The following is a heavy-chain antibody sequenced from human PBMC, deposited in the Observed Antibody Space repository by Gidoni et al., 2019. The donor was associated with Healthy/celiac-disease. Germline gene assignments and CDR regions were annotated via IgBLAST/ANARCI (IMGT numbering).Heavy chain of an antibody. CDR1: GFTVSSNY. CDR3: ARNVLLWFGEFHPNWFDP. V-gene: IGHV3-53*01. Sequence: EVQLVESGGGLIQPGGSLRLSCAASGFTVSSNYMSWVRQAPGKGLEWVSVIYSGGSTYYADSVKGRFTISRDNSKNTLYLQMNSLRAEDTAVYYCARNVLLWFGEFHPNWFDPWGQGTLVTVSS. J-gene: IGHJ5*02. D-gene: IGHD3-10*01. CDR2: IYSGGST.